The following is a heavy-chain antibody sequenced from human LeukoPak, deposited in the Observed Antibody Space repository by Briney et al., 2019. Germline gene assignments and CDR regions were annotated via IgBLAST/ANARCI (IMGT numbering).Heavy chain of an antibody. CDR2: IYYSGST. J-gene: IGHJ4*02. V-gene: IGHV4-59*01. CDR3: ARDRGSSGWYDY. CDR1: GGSISSYY. Sequence: SETLSLTCTVSGGSISSYYWSWIRQPPGKGLEWIGYIYYSGSTNYNPSLKSRVTISVDTSKNQFSLKLSSMTAADTAVYYCARDRGSSGWYDYWGQGTLVTVSS. D-gene: IGHD6-19*01.